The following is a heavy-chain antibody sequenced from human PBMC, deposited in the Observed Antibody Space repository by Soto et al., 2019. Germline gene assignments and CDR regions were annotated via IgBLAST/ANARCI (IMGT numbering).Heavy chain of an antibody. CDR1: GGTFSSYA. CDR2: IIPIFGTA. D-gene: IGHD3-22*01. J-gene: IGHJ4*02. Sequence: SVKVSCKASGGTFSSYAISWVRQAPGQGLEWMGGIIPIFGTANYAQKFQGRVTIPADESTSTAYMELSSLRSEDTAVYYCARDGLDYDSSGYYYRISGWGQGTLVTVAS. V-gene: IGHV1-69*13. CDR3: ARDGLDYDSSGYYYRISG.